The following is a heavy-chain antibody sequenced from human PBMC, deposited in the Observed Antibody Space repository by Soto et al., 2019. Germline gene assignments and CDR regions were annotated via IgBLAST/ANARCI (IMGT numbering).Heavy chain of an antibody. CDR2: IIPILGIA. CDR1: GGTFSSYT. D-gene: IGHD6-13*01. J-gene: IGHJ1*01. Sequence: QVQLVQSGAEVKKPGSSVKVSCKASGGTFSSYTISWVRQAPGQGLEWMGRIIPILGIANYAQKFQGRVTITADKSTSTAHRELSSLRSEDTAVYYWARAESSRWNTYFQHWGQGTLVTVSS. V-gene: IGHV1-69*02. CDR3: ARAESSRWNTYFQH.